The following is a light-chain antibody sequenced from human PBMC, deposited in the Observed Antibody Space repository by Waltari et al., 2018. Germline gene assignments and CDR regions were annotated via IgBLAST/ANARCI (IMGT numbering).Light chain of an antibody. CDR3: SSYTTSSTVV. Sequence: QSALTQPASVSGSPGQSITISCTGTSSDVGASNYVSWYRQHPGTAPKLLLFDFSHRPSWVSNRFSGSKSGNTASLTISGLQAEDEADYYCSSYTTSSTVVFGGGTKLTVL. CDR1: SSDVGASNY. J-gene: IGLJ2*01. V-gene: IGLV2-14*03. CDR2: DFS.